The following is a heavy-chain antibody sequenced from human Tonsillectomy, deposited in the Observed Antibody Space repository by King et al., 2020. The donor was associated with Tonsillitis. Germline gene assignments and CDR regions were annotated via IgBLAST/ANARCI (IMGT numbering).Heavy chain of an antibody. CDR2: INHGCSP. CDR1: GGSFSGYY. D-gene: IGHD3-22*01. V-gene: IGHV4-34*01. CDR3: ARRLGYFDTSAYHFDY. Sequence: VQLQQWGAGLLKPSETLSLTCAVYGGSFSGYYWNWIRQPPGKGLEWIGEINHGCSPNYNPSLKIRVTISVYTSKNQFSLKLNSVTAADTAVYYCARRLGYFDTSAYHFDYWGQGTLVTVSS. J-gene: IGHJ4*02.